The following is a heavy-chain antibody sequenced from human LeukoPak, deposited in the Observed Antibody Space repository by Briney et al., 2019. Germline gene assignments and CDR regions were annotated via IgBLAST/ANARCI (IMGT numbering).Heavy chain of an antibody. D-gene: IGHD6-13*01. J-gene: IGHJ4*02. CDR1: GFTFSNAW. Sequence: PGGSLRLSCAASGFTFSNAWMSWVRQAPGKGLEWVGRIKSKTDGGTTDYAAPVKGRFTISRDDSKYTLYLQMNSLKTEDTAVYYCTTDLQQLGSNFDYWGQGTLVTVSS. CDR3: TTDLQQLGSNFDY. V-gene: IGHV3-15*01. CDR2: IKSKTDGGTT.